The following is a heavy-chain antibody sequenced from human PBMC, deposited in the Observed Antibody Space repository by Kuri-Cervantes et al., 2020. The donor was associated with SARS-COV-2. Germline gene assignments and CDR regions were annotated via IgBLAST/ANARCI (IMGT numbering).Heavy chain of an antibody. D-gene: IGHD3-10*01. J-gene: IGHJ6*03. V-gene: IGHV4-4*07. Sequence: CTVSGGSISSYYRSWIRQPAGKGLEWIGRIYTSGSTNYNPSLKSRVTMSVDTSKNQFSLMLRSVTAAYTGVYYCARRVTQRPTHQTGCYMDVWGKGTTVTVSS. CDR3: ARRVTQRPTHQTGCYMDV. CDR2: IYTSGST. CDR1: GGSISSYY.